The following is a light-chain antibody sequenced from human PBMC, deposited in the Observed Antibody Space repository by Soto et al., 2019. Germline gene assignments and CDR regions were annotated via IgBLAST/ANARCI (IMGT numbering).Light chain of an antibody. J-gene: IGLJ2*01. CDR2: EVS. CDR1: SSDFGGYNY. V-gene: IGLV2-8*01. CDR3: SSYAGSNNVV. Sequence: QSVLTQPPSASGSPGQSVTISCTGTSSDFGGYNYVSWYQQHPGKAPKVMIYEVSKRPSGVPDRFSGSKSGNTASLTVSGLQAEDEADYYCSSYAGSNNVVFGGGTKLTVL.